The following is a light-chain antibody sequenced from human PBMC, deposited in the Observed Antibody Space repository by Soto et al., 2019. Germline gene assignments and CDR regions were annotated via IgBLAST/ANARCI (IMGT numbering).Light chain of an antibody. CDR2: GAS. CDR1: QSVTSSY. CDR3: QQYSTSPLT. V-gene: IGKV3-20*01. J-gene: IGKJ4*01. Sequence: EIVLTQSPGTLSLSPGERATLSCRASQSVTSSYLAWYQQKPGQAPRLLISGASSRATGIPDRFSGSGSGTDFTLTISSLEPEDFAVYHCQQYSTSPLTFGGGTKVEIK.